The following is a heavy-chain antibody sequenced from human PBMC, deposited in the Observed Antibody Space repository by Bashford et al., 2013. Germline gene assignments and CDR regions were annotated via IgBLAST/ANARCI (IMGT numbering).Heavy chain of an antibody. CDR3: ARGEAYCGGDCHYWYFDL. CDR2: IIPIFGTA. D-gene: IGHD2-21*01. J-gene: IGHJ2*01. CDR1: GGTFSSYA. V-gene: IGHV1-69*13. Sequence: SVKVSCKASGGTFSSYAISWVRQAPGQGLEWMGGIIPIFGTANYAQKFQGRVTITADESTSTAYMELSSLRSEDTAVYYCARGEAYCGGDCHYWYFDLWGRGTLVTVSS.